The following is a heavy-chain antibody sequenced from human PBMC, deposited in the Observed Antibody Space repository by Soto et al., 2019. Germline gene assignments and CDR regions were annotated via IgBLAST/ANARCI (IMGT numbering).Heavy chain of an antibody. D-gene: IGHD6-13*01. CDR1: VYSFNTNC. V-gene: IGHV5-51*01. CDR3: ARHSGVAEDGTD. J-gene: IGHJ1*01. Sequence: SPKTSCTRSVYSFNTNCIGSVRVMPGKGLERLGVIYPGDSYPRYSPSFQGQVAISADQSINTAYLQWSSLKASDTAMYYCARHSGVAEDGTDWGQRSPVTLTS. CDR2: IYPGDSYP.